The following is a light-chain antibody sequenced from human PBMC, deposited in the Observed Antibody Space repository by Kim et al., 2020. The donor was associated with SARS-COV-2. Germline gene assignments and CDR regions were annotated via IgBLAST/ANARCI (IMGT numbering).Light chain of an antibody. V-gene: IGKV1-33*01. CDR2: YAS. J-gene: IGKJ4*01. CDR1: QYINKY. CDR3: LQYLNFLT. Sequence: SVSVGDRVTSTCHPSQYINKYLYWYQPKPAPALKLLIFYASNLEPAVPSRFSGSGSGTAFIFTITRPQPSDIETYYCLQYLNFLTFGRGTWVDIK.